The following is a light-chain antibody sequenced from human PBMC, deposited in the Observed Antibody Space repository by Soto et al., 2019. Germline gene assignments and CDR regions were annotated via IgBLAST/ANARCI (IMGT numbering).Light chain of an antibody. J-gene: IGKJ4*01. Sequence: EIVMKQSPATLSVSPGESATLSCRASQSVRSNLAWYQQKPGQAPRLLIYGTSSSATGIPARFSGSGSGTEFTLTINSLQSEDFAVYYCQEYDNWPLTFGGGTKVELQ. V-gene: IGKV3-15*01. CDR1: QSVRSN. CDR2: GTS. CDR3: QEYDNWPLT.